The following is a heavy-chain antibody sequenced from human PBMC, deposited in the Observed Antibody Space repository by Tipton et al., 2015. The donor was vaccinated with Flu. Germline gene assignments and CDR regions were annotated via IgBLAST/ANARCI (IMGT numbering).Heavy chain of an antibody. Sequence: GLVKPSQTLSLTCTVSGGSISSGSYYWSWIRQPAGKGLEWIGRIYTSGSTNYNPSLKSRVTISADTSKNQFSLKLSSVTAADTAVYYCARDRGYSYGAWFDPWGQGTLVTVSS. J-gene: IGHJ5*02. CDR1: GGSISSGSYY. CDR3: ARDRGYSYGAWFDP. D-gene: IGHD5-18*01. V-gene: IGHV4-61*02. CDR2: IYTSGST.